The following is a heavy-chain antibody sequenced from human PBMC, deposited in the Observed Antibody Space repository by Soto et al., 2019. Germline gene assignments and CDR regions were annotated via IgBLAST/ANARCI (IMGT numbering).Heavy chain of an antibody. J-gene: IGHJ4*02. CDR3: ARGGGFSYGDS. Sequence: QVQLVESGGGVVQPGRSLRLSCVASGFTFSSYSMHWVRQAPGKGLEWVAVISYDGGTKYYGGSLKGRFTLSRDNSKSTLYLQVNSLPTDDTAVYFCARGGGFSYGDSWGQGTLVTVSS. D-gene: IGHD5-18*01. CDR1: GFTFSSYS. CDR2: ISYDGGTK. V-gene: IGHV3-30*03.